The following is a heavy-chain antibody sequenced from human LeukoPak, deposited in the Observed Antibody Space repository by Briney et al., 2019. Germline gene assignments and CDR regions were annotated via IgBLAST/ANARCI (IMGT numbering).Heavy chain of an antibody. J-gene: IGHJ4*02. CDR1: GGSITNF. V-gene: IGHV4-4*09. D-gene: IGHD3-10*01. CDR3: ARHFRGFEESAYDF. Sequence: SETLSLTCTVSGGSITNFWSWIRQPPGKRLEWMGYIYTDGSTNSNPSLKSRVTISLDTSKSQFSLNLTSVTAADTAVYYCARHFRGFEESAYDFWGQGTLVTVSS. CDR2: IYTDGST.